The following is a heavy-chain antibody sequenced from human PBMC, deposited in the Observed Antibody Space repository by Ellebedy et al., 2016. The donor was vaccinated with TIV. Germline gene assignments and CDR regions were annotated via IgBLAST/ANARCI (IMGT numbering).Heavy chain of an antibody. V-gene: IGHV4-59*01. CDR3: ARDLGGYYYYAMDV. D-gene: IGHD3-16*01. Sequence: MPSETLSLTCSVSGDSLSPNYWNWIRQPPGKGLEWIGYIHYSGTSNYNPSLKSRVTISVDTSKNQFSLRLTSVTAADTAVYFSARDLGGYYYYAMDVWGQGTTVIVSS. J-gene: IGHJ6*02. CDR1: GDSLSPNY. CDR2: IHYSGTS.